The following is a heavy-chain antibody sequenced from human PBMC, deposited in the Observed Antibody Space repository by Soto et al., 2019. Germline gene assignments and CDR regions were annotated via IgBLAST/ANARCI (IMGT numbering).Heavy chain of an antibody. V-gene: IGHV3-23*01. CDR3: AKGSASGRPYYFDY. CDR2: LSGASDGT. CDR1: GFTFRSYV. J-gene: IGHJ4*02. Sequence: EVQLLESGGGLVQPGGSLRLSCAASGFTFRSYVMSWVRRAPGKGLEWVSALSGASDGTYYADSVKGRFTISRDNSKSTLYLQMNSLRDDDTAVYYCAKGSASGRPYYFDYWGQGTLVTVSS. D-gene: IGHD6-6*01.